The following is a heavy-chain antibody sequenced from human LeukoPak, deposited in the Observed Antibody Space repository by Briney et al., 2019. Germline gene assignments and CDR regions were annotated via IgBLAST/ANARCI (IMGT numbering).Heavy chain of an antibody. CDR2: IKSKTDGGTT. V-gene: IGHV3-15*01. J-gene: IGHJ6*02. CDR3: TTTYSSGWYGGDYYYGMDV. D-gene: IGHD6-19*01. Sequence: PGGSLRLSCAASGFTFSNAWMSWVRQAPGKGLEWVGRIKSKTDGGTTDYAAPVKGRFTTSRDDSKNTLYLQMNSLKTEDTAVYYCTTTYSSGWYGGDYYYGMDVWGQGTTVTVSS. CDR1: GFTFSNAW.